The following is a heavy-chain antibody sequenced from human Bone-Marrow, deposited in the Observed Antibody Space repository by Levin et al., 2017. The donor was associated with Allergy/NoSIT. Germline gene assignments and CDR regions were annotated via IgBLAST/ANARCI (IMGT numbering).Heavy chain of an antibody. J-gene: IGHJ4*02. CDR2: ISNSGSII. CDR1: GFTFSDYY. Sequence: GGSLRLSCAASGFTFSDYYMSWIRQAPGKGLEWVSYISNSGSIIYYGDSVKGRFTISRDNAKNSLYLQMNSLRAEDTALYYCARVTRCGGDCYFLDYWGQGTQVSVSS. D-gene: IGHD2-21*02. CDR3: ARVTRCGGDCYFLDY. V-gene: IGHV3-11*01.